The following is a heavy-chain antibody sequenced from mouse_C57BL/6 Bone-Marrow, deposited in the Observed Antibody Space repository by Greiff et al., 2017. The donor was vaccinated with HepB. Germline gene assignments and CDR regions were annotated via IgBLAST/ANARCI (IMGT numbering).Heavy chain of an antibody. CDR1: GYTFTDYY. V-gene: IGHV1-26*01. CDR3: ARLGFITTVVALYYFDY. Sequence: QLQQSGPELVKPGASVKISCKASGYTFTDYYMNWVKQSHGKSLEWIGDINPNNGGTSYNQKFKGKATLTVDKSSSTAYMELRSLTSEDSAVYYCARLGFITTVVALYYFDYWGQGTTLTVSS. J-gene: IGHJ2*01. D-gene: IGHD1-1*01. CDR2: INPNNGGT.